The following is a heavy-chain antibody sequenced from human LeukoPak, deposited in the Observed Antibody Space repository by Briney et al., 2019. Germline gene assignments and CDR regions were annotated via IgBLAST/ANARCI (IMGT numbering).Heavy chain of an antibody. CDR1: GYTFTSYG. J-gene: IGHJ4*02. CDR2: ISAYNGNA. V-gene: IGHV1-18*01. Sequence: ASVKVSCKASGYTFTSYGISWVRQAPGQGLEWMGWISAYNGNANYAQKLQGRVTMTTDTSTSTAYMELRSLRSDDTAVYYCARARYCSSTSCSEFDYWGQGTLVTVSP. D-gene: IGHD2-2*01. CDR3: ARARYCSSTSCSEFDY.